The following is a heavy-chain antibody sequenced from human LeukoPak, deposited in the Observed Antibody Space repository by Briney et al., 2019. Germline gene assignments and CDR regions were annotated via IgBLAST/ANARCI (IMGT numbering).Heavy chain of an antibody. CDR3: AKNTRYYDSGSSLPDDAFDI. D-gene: IGHD3-10*01. J-gene: IGHJ3*02. Sequence: PGGSLRLSCAASGFTFSNHAMSWVRQAPGKGLEWVSGISGSGGSTYYADSVKGRFTISRDISKSTLYVQMNSLRAEDTAVYYCAKNTRYYDSGSSLPDDAFDIWGQGTMVAVSS. V-gene: IGHV3-23*01. CDR1: GFTFSNHA. CDR2: ISGSGGST.